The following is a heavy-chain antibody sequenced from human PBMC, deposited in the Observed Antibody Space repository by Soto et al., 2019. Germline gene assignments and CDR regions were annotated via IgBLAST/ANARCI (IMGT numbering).Heavy chain of an antibody. CDR1: GGAFSSYA. CDR3: ARDHHYDDSSGSDAFDI. Sequence: GASVKVRCKAPGGAFSSYAISWVRQSPGQGLEWMGGIIPVFGTANYAQKFQGRVTITADESTSTAYMELSSLRSEDTAVYYCARDHHYDDSSGSDAFDIWGQGTMVTVSS. J-gene: IGHJ3*02. D-gene: IGHD3-22*01. CDR2: IIPVFGTA. V-gene: IGHV1-69*13.